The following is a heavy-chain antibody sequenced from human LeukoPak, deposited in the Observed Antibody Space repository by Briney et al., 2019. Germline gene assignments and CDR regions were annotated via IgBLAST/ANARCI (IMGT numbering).Heavy chain of an antibody. D-gene: IGHD6-13*01. V-gene: IGHV1-8*01. CDR3: AREAYSSSWYGFSGYYYYYGMDV. CDR2: MNPNSGNT. Sequence: APVKVSCKASGYTFTSYDINWVRQAPGQGLEWMGWMNPNSGNTGYAQKFQGRVTMTRNTSISTAYMELSSLRSEDTAVYYCAREAYSSSWYGFSGYYYYYGMDVWGQGTTVTVSS. CDR1: GYTFTSYD. J-gene: IGHJ6*02.